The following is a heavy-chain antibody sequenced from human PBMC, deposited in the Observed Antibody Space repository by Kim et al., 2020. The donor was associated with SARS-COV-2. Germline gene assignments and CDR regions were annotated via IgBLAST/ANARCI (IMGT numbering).Heavy chain of an antibody. CDR2: ISGSGGNK. CDR3: AKRRRGTDSGDNLGGVDI. Sequence: GGSLRLSCAASGFAFSIYSMSWVRQAPGKGLEWVSGISGSGGNKYYPDSVKGRITISRDNSKNTLYLQMNSLRVEDTAVYYSAKRRRGTDSGDNLGGVDIWGHGTMVTVSS. V-gene: IGHV3-23*01. CDR1: GFAFSIYS. J-gene: IGHJ3*02. D-gene: IGHD4-17*01.